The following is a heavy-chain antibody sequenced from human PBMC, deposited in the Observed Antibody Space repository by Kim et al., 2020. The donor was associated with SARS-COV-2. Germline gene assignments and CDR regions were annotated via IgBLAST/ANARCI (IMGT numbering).Heavy chain of an antibody. V-gene: IGHV1-18*01. CDR1: GYTFTTYD. CDR3: ARGYSSGWIDY. Sequence: ASVKVSCKASGYTFTTYDISWLRQAPGQGLEWMGWISAYNGNTNYAQKLQGRVTMTTDTSTTTAYMELRSLRSDDTAVYYCARGYSSGWIDYWGQGTLVTVSS. D-gene: IGHD6-19*01. J-gene: IGHJ4*02. CDR2: ISAYNGNT.